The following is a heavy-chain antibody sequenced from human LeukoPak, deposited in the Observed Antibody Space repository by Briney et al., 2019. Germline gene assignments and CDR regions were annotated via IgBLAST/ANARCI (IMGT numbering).Heavy chain of an antibody. CDR1: GYTFTGYY. J-gene: IGHJ4*02. CDR3: ARDRPLDADDYYGFYYFDH. V-gene: IGHV1-2*02. Sequence: GASVKVSCKASGYTFTGYYIHWVRQAPGQGLEWMGWINPKSGGANYAQKFQGRVTMTRDTSISTAYMELSRLRSDDTAVYYCARDRPLDADDYYGFYYFDHWGQGTLVTVSS. D-gene: IGHD3-10*01. CDR2: INPKSGGA.